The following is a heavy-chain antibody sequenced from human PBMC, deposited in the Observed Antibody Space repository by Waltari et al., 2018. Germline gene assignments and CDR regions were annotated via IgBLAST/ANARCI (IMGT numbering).Heavy chain of an antibody. CDR1: GFTFSKHI. D-gene: IGHD2-2*01. Sequence: PLVESGGGVVQPGRSLRLSCAAPGFTFSKHIIHWVRRAPGKGLGWLAAMSYDGFSKYYADSVKGRFTIAGDTSKTTVDLQMNSLSTEDTAVYYCAREGGTSGYSGYFDTWGQGTLVTVSS. J-gene: IGHJ4*02. V-gene: IGHV3-30-3*01. CDR2: MSYDGFSK. CDR3: AREGGTSGYSGYFDT.